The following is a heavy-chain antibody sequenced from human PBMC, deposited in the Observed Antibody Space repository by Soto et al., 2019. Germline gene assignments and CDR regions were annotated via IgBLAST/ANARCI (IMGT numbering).Heavy chain of an antibody. V-gene: IGHV4-31*03. Sequence: SETLSLTCTVSGGSISSGGYYWSWIRQHPGKGLEWIGYIYYSGSTYYNPSLKSRVTISVDTSKNQFSLKLSSVTAADTAVYYCGSIAARGSYYYYYGMDVWGQGTTVTVSS. J-gene: IGHJ6*02. CDR2: IYYSGST. D-gene: IGHD6-6*01. CDR1: GGSISSGGYY. CDR3: GSIAARGSYYYYYGMDV.